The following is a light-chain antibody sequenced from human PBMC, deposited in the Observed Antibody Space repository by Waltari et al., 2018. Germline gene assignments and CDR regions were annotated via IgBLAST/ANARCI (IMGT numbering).Light chain of an antibody. Sequence: TQAPAVSVAVGPTVRITCQGDSLQSYHELWYQQRPGQAPKLPIYDQNNRPSGVPGRCSGSSSDNTASLTITGAQAEDEAYYYCHSRDASGVGGAFGGGTKLTVL. CDR2: DQN. CDR1: SLQSYH. J-gene: IGLJ2*01. CDR3: HSRDASGVGGA. V-gene: IGLV3-19*01.